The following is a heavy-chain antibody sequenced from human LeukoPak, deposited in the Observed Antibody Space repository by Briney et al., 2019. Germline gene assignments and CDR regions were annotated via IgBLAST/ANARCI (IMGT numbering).Heavy chain of an antibody. J-gene: IGHJ4*02. V-gene: IGHV3-43*01. CDR1: VFTFDDYT. CDR2: IRWHGST. D-gene: IGHD3-22*01. CDR3: STDLSYESSGSVIDN. Sequence: PGGSLRLSCAASVFTFDDYTMHGVRHAPGKTREVGSLIRWHGSTYYADAVKGRFTISRGNSKNSRYLEVDTLGTEETAFYYCSTDLSYESSGSVIDNCRQGTVVTVSS.